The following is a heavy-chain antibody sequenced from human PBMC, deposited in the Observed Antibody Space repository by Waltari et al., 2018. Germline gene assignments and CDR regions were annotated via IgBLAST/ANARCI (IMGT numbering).Heavy chain of an antibody. V-gene: IGHV4-4*07. D-gene: IGHD3-9*01. CDR1: GGSISSYY. CDR2: IYTIGST. CDR3: ASNLRYFDWLSFDY. J-gene: IGHJ4*02. Sequence: QVQLQESGPGLVKPSETLSLTCTVSGGSISSYYWSWIRQPAGKGLEWIGRIYTIGSTNYNPSLKSRVTMSVDTSKNQFSLKLSSVTAADTAVYYCASNLRYFDWLSFDYWGQGTLVTVSS.